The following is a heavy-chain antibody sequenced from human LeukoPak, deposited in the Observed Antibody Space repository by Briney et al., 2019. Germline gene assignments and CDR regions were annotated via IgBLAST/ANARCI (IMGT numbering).Heavy chain of an antibody. CDR3: ARCRYSYDLYYYYYYMDV. CDR1: GYTFTSYG. CDR2: ISAYNGNT. V-gene: IGHV1-18*01. Sequence: ASVKVSCKASGYTFTSYGISWVRQAPGQGLEWVGWISAYNGNTNYAQKLQGRVTMTTDTSTSTAYMELRSLRAEDTAVYYCARCRYSYDLYYYYYYMDVWGKGTTVTVSS. J-gene: IGHJ6*03. D-gene: IGHD5-18*01.